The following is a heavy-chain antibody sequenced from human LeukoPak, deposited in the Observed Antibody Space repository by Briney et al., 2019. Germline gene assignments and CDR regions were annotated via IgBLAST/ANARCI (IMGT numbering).Heavy chain of an antibody. V-gene: IGHV1-18*01. Sequence: ASVKVSCKSSGYTFTSYGISWVRHAPGQGLEWMGGISAYNGNTNYAQKLQGRVTMTTDTSTSTAYMELRSLRSDDTAVYYCARDHKGVYYYDSSGYVDYWGQGTLVTVSS. CDR2: ISAYNGNT. CDR3: ARDHKGVYYYDSSGYVDY. J-gene: IGHJ4*02. D-gene: IGHD3-22*01. CDR1: GYTFTSYG.